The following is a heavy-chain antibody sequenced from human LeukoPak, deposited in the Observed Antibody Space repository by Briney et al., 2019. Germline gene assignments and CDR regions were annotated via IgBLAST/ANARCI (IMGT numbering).Heavy chain of an antibody. Sequence: GQVQGSSKAAGYTPTRLSIHRGVQAAPEKGQWRGGFVPEDGETIYAQKFQGRVTMTEDTSTDTAYMELSSLRSEDTAVYYCATEYDFWSGPVGFDIWGQGTMVTVSS. V-gene: IGHV1-24*01. CDR1: GYTPTRLS. J-gene: IGHJ3*02. D-gene: IGHD3-3*01. CDR3: ATEYDFWSGPVGFDI. CDR2: FVPEDGET.